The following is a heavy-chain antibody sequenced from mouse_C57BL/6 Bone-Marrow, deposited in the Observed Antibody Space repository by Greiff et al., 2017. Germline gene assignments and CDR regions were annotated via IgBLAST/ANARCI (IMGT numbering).Heavy chain of an antibody. Sequence: VQLQQSGPELVKPGASVKISCKASGYTFTDYYMNWVKQSHGKSLEWIGDINPKNGGTSYNQKFKGKATLTVDKHSSTAFMENRSLTSEDSAVYYCSRGGYDGYPYYFDYWGQGTTLTVSS. CDR3: SRGGYDGYPYYFDY. CDR2: INPKNGGT. CDR1: GYTFTDYY. D-gene: IGHD2-3*01. J-gene: IGHJ2*01. V-gene: IGHV1-26*01.